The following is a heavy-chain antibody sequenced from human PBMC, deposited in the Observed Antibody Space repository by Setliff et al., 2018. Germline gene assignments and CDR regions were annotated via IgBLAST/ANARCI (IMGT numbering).Heavy chain of an antibody. J-gene: IGHJ6*03. CDR3: ARGQAGNYYYYMDV. Sequence: SETLSLTCTVSGASVSGNSYYWGWIRQPPGKGLEWIGSMYYGGGGSTYYNASLKSRVTISVDTSKNQFSLKLSSVTAADTAVYYCARGQAGNYYYYMDVWGKGTTVTVSS. CDR1: GASVSGNSYY. V-gene: IGHV4-39*07. CDR2: MYYGGGGST.